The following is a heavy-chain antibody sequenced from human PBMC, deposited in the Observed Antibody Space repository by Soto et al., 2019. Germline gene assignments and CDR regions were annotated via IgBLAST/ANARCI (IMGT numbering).Heavy chain of an antibody. V-gene: IGHV4-30-4*01. CDR1: GGSISSGDYY. Sequence: QVQLQESGPGLVKPSQTLSLTCTVSGGSISSGDYYWSWIRQPPGKGLEWIGYIYYSGSTYYNLSLKSRVTISVDTSKNQFSLKLSSVTAADTAVYYCARGDPHYYDSSGYFRYWGQGTLVTVSS. CDR3: ARGDPHYYDSSGYFRY. CDR2: IYYSGST. J-gene: IGHJ4*02. D-gene: IGHD3-22*01.